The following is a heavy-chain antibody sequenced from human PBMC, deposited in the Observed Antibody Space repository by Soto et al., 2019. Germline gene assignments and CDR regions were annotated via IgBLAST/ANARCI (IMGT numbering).Heavy chain of an antibody. CDR1: GLTFGPHW. J-gene: IGHJ4*02. V-gene: IGHV3-7*04. D-gene: IGHD3-10*01. CDR3: ARDAYGFLH. Sequence: EAQLVQSGGGLVQPGGSLRLSCAVSGLTFGPHWMSWVRQTPEKGLEWVGNIKPDGSDSYYVDSVKGRFTISRDNAKNVRYLQMNSLRVEDTAVYYCARDAYGFLHWGQGTRVTVSS. CDR2: IKPDGSDS.